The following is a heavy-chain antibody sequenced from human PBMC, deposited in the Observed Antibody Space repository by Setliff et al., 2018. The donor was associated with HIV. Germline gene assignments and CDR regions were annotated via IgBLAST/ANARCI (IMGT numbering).Heavy chain of an antibody. J-gene: IGHJ4*02. CDR3: AREASKGGYSYGPPNFDY. Sequence: ASVKVSCKVYGYTLSELSIHWVRQAPGKGLEWMGYFDPQDGETVYAQKFQGRVTLTEDTSTGTAYLELSSLTSEDTAIYYCAREASKGGYSYGPPNFDYWGQGTLVTVSS. CDR2: FDPQDGET. D-gene: IGHD5-18*01. CDR1: GYTLSELS. V-gene: IGHV1-24*01.